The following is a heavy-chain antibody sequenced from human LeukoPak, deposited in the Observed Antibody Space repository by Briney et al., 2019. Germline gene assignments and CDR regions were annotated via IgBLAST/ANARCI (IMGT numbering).Heavy chain of an antibody. V-gene: IGHV3-30*18. CDR3: AKDRASSWSLDY. CDR1: GFTFSSDG. CDR2: ISYDANTK. Sequence: GGSLRLSCAASGFTFSSDGMHRVRQAPGKGLEWLTFISYDANTKHYSDSVRGRFTVSRDNSKNTMYLQMNSLRPEDTAMYYCAKDRASSWSLDYWGQGNLVTVSS. J-gene: IGHJ4*02. D-gene: IGHD6-13*01.